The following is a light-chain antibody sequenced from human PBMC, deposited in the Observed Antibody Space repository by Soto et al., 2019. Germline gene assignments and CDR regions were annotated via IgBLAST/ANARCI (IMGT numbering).Light chain of an antibody. Sequence: EIVLTQSPGTLSLSPGERATLSCRASQSITSSYFAWYQQKPGQAPTLLIYGASSRATGIPDRFSGSGSGTDFTLTISRLDSEDFAVYYCQQYDSSPYTFGQGTKLEIK. J-gene: IGKJ2*01. V-gene: IGKV3-20*01. CDR3: QQYDSSPYT. CDR2: GAS. CDR1: QSITSSY.